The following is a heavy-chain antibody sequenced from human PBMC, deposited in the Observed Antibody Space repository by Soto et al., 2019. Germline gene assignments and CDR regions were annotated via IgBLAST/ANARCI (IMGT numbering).Heavy chain of an antibody. CDR2: IAFDGSEK. CDR3: ARDFAIFRPRLGAFDI. CDR1: GFKFKNHG. D-gene: IGHD3-3*01. J-gene: IGHJ3*02. V-gene: IGHV3-30*03. Sequence: GGSLRLSCGVSGFKFKNHGMHWLRQAPGKGLEWVAVIAFDGSEKFYSDSVKGRFTISRDNSKNTLYLQMNSLRAEDTAVYYCARDFAIFRPRLGAFDIWGQGTMVTVSS.